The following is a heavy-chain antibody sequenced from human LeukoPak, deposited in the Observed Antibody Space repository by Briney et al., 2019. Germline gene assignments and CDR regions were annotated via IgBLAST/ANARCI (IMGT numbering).Heavy chain of an antibody. Sequence: GGSLRLSCAASGFTFSDYYMSWIRQAPGKGLEWVSYISSSSSYTNYADSVKGRFTISRDNAKNSLYLQMNSLRAEDTAVYYCAREVGYSGYDDNYFDYWGQGTLVTVSS. D-gene: IGHD5-12*01. CDR1: GFTFSDYY. J-gene: IGHJ4*02. CDR3: AREVGYSGYDDNYFDY. CDR2: ISSSSSYT. V-gene: IGHV3-11*06.